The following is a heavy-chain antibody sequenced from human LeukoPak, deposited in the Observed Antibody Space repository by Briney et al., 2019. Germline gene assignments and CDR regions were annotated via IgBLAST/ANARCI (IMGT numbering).Heavy chain of an antibody. J-gene: IGHJ4*02. Sequence: GGSLRLSCAASGFTFSNYAIHWVRQAPGKGLEWVSIVGGSGVKTYYADSVKGRFTISRDNSKNTVYLQMHSLRDEDTAVYYCARDYTYRSSSIIDYWGQGTLVTVSS. CDR3: ARDYTYRSSSIIDY. CDR2: VGGSGVKT. V-gene: IGHV3-23*01. D-gene: IGHD6-6*01. CDR1: GFTFSNYA.